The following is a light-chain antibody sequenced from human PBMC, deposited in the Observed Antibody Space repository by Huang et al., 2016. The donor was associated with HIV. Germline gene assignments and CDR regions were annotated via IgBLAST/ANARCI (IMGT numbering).Light chain of an antibody. J-gene: IGKJ2*01. CDR2: AAS. V-gene: IGKV1-39*01. CDR3: QHSYRTLT. CDR1: QSLRTF. Sequence: DIQMTQSPSSLSASVGDRVTVTCRASQSLRTFLNLFQQKPGKAPKLLIYAASHLQSGVPSRFSASGSGTDFTLTIISLQSEDFATYYCQHSYRTLTFGQGTKLEIK.